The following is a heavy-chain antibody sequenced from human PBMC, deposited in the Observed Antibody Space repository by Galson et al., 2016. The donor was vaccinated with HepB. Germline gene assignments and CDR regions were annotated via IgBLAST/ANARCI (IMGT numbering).Heavy chain of an antibody. V-gene: IGHV3-33*01. Sequence: SLRLSCAASGFIFSKYGMHWVRQAPGKGLESVAVIGHDGRDEYYADSVKGRFTISRDNSKNTLYVQMNNLRVEDTAVYYCSRGSQDDIEVDGDLEQDYWGQGTLVTVSS. CDR2: IGHDGRDE. CDR3: SRGSQDDIEVDGDLEQDY. J-gene: IGHJ4*02. D-gene: IGHD2-15*01. CDR1: GFIFSKYG.